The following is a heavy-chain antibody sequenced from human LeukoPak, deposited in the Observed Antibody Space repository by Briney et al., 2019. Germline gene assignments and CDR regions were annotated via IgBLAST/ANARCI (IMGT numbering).Heavy chain of an antibody. D-gene: IGHD3-9*01. J-gene: IGHJ4*02. CDR3: MILPLGTVTGYFYY. Sequence: GASPKISCKGSGCSFTSYWIGWVRQMPRKGLEWMGRIYPGDSDARYSPSFQGPVTISADKCISTAYLQWSRPQASDTAMFRRMILPLGTVTGYFYYCGQRGQVTVSS. V-gene: IGHV5-51*01. CDR1: GCSFTSYW. CDR2: IYPGDSDA.